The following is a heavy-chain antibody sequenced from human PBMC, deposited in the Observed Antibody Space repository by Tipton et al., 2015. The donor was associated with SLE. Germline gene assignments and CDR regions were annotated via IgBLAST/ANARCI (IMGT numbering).Heavy chain of an antibody. CDR1: GGSISSSSYY. CDR2: IYYSGST. J-gene: IGHJ4*02. D-gene: IGHD2-21*01. CDR3: ASTRSGFRGCFDY. Sequence: TLSLTCTVSGGSISSSSYYWGWIRQPPGKGLEWIGSIYYSGSTYYNPSLKSRVTMSVDTSKNQFSLKLSSVTAADTAVYYCASTRSGFRGCFDYWGQGTLVTVSS. V-gene: IGHV4-39*07.